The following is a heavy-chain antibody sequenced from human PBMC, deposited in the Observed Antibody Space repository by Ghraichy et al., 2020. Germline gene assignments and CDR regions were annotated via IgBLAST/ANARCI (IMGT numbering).Heavy chain of an antibody. CDR1: GYTFTTYR. V-gene: IGHV1-3*01. J-gene: IGHJ4*02. CDR2: IIAGNGNT. Sequence: SVKVSCKASGYTFTTYRIHWVRQAPGQRLEWMGRIIAGNGNTKYSQAFEDRVTLTRDTSANTAYMELSSLGPEDTAVYFCAREYYDFWAGNYLDQWGQGTPVTVSS. CDR3: AREYYDFWAGNYLDQ. D-gene: IGHD3-3*01.